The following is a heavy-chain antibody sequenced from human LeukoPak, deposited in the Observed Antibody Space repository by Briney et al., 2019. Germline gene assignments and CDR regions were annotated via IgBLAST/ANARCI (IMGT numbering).Heavy chain of an antibody. CDR2: ITSGSSYI. CDR3: ARDTGALDS. Sequence: GESLRLSCAASGFTFSTSNMNWVCQAPGKGLEWVSSITSGSSYIYYADSVKGRFTISRDNAKKSLYLQMNSLRAEDTAVYFCARDTGALDSWGQGTLVTVSS. D-gene: IGHD2-8*02. J-gene: IGHJ4*02. CDR1: GFTFSTSN. V-gene: IGHV3-21*01.